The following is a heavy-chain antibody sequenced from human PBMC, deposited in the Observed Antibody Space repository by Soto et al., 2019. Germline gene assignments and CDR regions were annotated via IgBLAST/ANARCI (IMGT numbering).Heavy chain of an antibody. CDR2: ISFDGADA. J-gene: IGHJ4*02. CDR1: GFTFDNYG. D-gene: IGHD3-3*01. Sequence: PGGSLRLSCAASGFTFDNYGIHWVSQAPGKGLEWVAVISFDGADAYYAASVKGRFTISRDKSKNTVYLQMNNLRAEDTAVYYCARAYDFWSGYIDYWGQGTLDTVSS. V-gene: IGHV3-30*03. CDR3: ARAYDFWSGYIDY.